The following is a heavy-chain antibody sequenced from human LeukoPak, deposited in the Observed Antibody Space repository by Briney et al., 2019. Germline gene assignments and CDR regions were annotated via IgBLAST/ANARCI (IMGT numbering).Heavy chain of an antibody. Sequence: GGSLRLSCSASGFTFSSYAMHWVRQAPGKGLEYVSVISSNGGSTYYTDSVKGIFTISRDNSKNTLYLQMSSLRAEDTAVYYCVKDRRDGYNHYYFDYWGQGTLVTVSS. CDR3: VKDRRDGYNHYYFDY. D-gene: IGHD5-24*01. CDR2: ISSNGGST. J-gene: IGHJ4*02. CDR1: GFTFSSYA. V-gene: IGHV3-64D*06.